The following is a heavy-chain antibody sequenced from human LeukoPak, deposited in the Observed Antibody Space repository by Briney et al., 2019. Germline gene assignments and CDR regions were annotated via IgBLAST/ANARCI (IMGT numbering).Heavy chain of an antibody. CDR3: ARRFGSSSSGGYYYYYMDV. J-gene: IGHJ6*03. CDR1: GDSVSSNSAA. D-gene: IGHD6-6*01. CDR2: TYYRSKWYN. Sequence: SRTLSLTCAISGDSVSSNSAAWNWIRQSPSRGLEWLGRTYYRSKWYNDYAVSVKSRITINPDTSKNQFSLQLNSVTPEDTAVYYCARRFGSSSSGGYYYYYMDVWGKGTTVTVSS. V-gene: IGHV6-1*01.